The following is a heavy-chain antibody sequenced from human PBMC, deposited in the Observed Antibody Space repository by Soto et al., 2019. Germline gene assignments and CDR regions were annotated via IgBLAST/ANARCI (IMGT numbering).Heavy chain of an antibody. CDR2: INHSGNT. Sequence: NPSETLSLTCAVSGGSIGTSAYYWGWIRQAPGKGLEWIGSINHSGNTYLSPSLKDRVTMSVDTSKNSFSLKLRSATAADTGLYYCSRRAPEGFDPWGQGTLVTV. CDR3: SRRAPEGFDP. V-gene: IGHV4-39*01. CDR1: GGSIGTSAYY. J-gene: IGHJ5*02.